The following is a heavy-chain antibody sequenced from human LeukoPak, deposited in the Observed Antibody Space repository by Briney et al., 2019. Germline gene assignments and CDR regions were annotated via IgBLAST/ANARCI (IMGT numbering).Heavy chain of an antibody. CDR3: ARGGIVVVPAAMFSYYYYGMDV. CDR1: GGSMSSGGYY. CDR2: IYYSGST. V-gene: IGHV4-31*03. J-gene: IGHJ6*02. D-gene: IGHD2-2*01. Sequence: AQTLSLTCTVSGGSMSSGGYYWSWIRQHPGKGLEWIGYIYYSGSTYYNPSLKSRVTISVDTSKNQFSLKLSSVTAADTAVYYCARGGIVVVPAAMFSYYYYGMDVWGQGTTVTVSS.